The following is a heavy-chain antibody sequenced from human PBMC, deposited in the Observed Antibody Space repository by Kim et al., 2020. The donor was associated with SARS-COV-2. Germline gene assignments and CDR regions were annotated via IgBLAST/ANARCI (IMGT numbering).Heavy chain of an antibody. V-gene: IGHV3-48*02. CDR1: GFTFSAYD. CDR3: VRDRMGGAFDM. D-gene: IGHD3-16*01. CDR2: ITKSSTTI. Sequence: GSLRLSCETSGFTFSAYDMNWVRQAPGKGLEWLSFITKSSTTIYYADSVEGRFTISRDNAKNSLFLQMNSLRDEDTALYYCVRDRMGGAFDMWGQGTMV. J-gene: IGHJ3*02.